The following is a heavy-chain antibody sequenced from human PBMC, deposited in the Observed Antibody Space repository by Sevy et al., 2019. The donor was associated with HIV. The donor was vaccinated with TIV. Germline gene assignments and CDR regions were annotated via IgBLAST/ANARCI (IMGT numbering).Heavy chain of an antibody. CDR1: GFTISRYS. V-gene: IGHV3-21*01. Sequence: GGSLRLSCAASGFTISRYSMNWVRQAPGKGLEWVSSISSSSSYLYYADSVKGRFTISRDNAKNSLYLQMNSLRAEDTAVYYCARDSLSSSWYGVLDPWGQGTLVTVSS. J-gene: IGHJ5*02. D-gene: IGHD6-13*01. CDR2: ISSSSSYL. CDR3: ARDSLSSSWYGVLDP.